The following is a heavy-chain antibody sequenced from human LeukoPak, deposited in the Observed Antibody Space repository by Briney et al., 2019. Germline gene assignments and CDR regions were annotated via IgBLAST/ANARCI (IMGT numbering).Heavy chain of an antibody. V-gene: IGHV1-18*01. J-gene: IGHJ4*02. CDR1: GYTFTSYG. CDR3: ARSHITMVRGVIIPFDY. CDR2: ISAYNGNT. Sequence: ASVKVSCKASGYTFTSYGISWVRQAPGQGLEWMGWISAYNGNTNYAQKLQGRVTMTTDTSTSTAYMGLRSLRSDDTAVYYCARSHITMVRGVIIPFDYWGQETLVTVSS. D-gene: IGHD3-10*01.